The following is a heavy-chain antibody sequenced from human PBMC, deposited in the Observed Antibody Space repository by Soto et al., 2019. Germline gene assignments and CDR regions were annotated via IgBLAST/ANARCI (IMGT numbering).Heavy chain of an antibody. D-gene: IGHD3-22*01. Sequence: ASVKVSCKTSGDSFNDYYIHWVRQAPGQGLEWMGWINPNGGGTKYAQRFQGRVTVTRDTSIRTVYMELSSLRSDDTAVYYCARFFGAGDSDIWGQGTTVTVSS. CDR1: GDSFNDYY. J-gene: IGHJ6*02. V-gene: IGHV1-2*02. CDR3: ARFFGAGDSDI. CDR2: INPNGGGT.